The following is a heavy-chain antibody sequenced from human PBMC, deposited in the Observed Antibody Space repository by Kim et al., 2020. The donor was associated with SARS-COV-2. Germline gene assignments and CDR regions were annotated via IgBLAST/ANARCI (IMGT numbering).Heavy chain of an antibody. D-gene: IGHD2-21*01. V-gene: IGHV3-53*01. Sequence: GGSLRLSCAASGFTVSSNYMSWVRQAPGKGLEWVSFIYSGGSTYYSDSVKGRFTISRDNSKNTLYLQMNSLRAEDTAVSYCASPLLCFDGDGPLGYMDVWGKGTPVTVSS. CDR2: IYSGGST. CDR1: GFTVSSNY. CDR3: ASPLLCFDGDGPLGYMDV. J-gene: IGHJ6*03.